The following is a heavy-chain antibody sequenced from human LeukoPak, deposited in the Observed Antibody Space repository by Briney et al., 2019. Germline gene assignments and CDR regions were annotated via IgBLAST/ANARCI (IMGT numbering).Heavy chain of an antibody. CDR2: INHSGST. Sequence: ASETLSLTCTVSGGSISSSYYWSWIRQPPGKGLEWIGEINHSGSTNYNPSLKSRVTISVDTSKNQFSLKLSSVTAADTAVYYCASEPRGYSYGWRVEYYYYGMDVWGQGTTVTVSS. CDR3: ASEPRGYSYGWRVEYYYYGMDV. D-gene: IGHD5-18*01. CDR1: GGSISSSYY. J-gene: IGHJ6*02. V-gene: IGHV4-34*01.